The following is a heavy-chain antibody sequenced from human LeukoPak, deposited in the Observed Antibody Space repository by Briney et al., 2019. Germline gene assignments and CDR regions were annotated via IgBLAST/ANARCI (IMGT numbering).Heavy chain of an antibody. CDR1: GFTFSSYG. Sequence: PGGSLRLSCAASGFTFSSYGMHWVRQAPGKGLEWVAFIRYDGYNKYYADSVKGRFTISRDNSKNTLYLQMNSLRAEDTAVYYCARLVRSGIAYWGQGTLVTVSS. V-gene: IGHV3-30*02. CDR3: ARLVRSGIAY. J-gene: IGHJ4*02. CDR2: IRYDGYNK. D-gene: IGHD6-19*01.